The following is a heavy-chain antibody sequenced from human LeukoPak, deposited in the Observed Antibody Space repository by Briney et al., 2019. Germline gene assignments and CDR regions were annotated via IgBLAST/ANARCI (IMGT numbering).Heavy chain of an antibody. Sequence: PGGSLRLSCAASGFTFSSYSMNWVRQAPGKGLEWVSSISSSSSYIYYADSVKGRFTISRDNAKNSLYLQMNSLRAEDTAVYYCAVRFLESLGLFDYWGQGTLVTVSS. V-gene: IGHV3-21*01. CDR3: AVRFLESLGLFDY. CDR1: GFTFSSYS. CDR2: ISSSSSYI. J-gene: IGHJ4*02. D-gene: IGHD3-3*01.